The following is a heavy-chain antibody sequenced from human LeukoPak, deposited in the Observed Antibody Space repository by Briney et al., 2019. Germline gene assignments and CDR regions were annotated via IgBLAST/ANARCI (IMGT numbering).Heavy chain of an antibody. Sequence: GRSLRLSCAASGFTFSGYARSWVRQAPGKGLEWVSTISDNGGRTYYADSVKGRFTISRDNSKNTLFLQMNSLRAEDSAVYYCATDREGDPSAYYLVGGQGTLITVSS. CDR2: ISDNGGRT. V-gene: IGHV3-23*01. J-gene: IGHJ4*02. CDR1: GFTFSGYA. CDR3: ATDREGDPSAYYLV. D-gene: IGHD3-22*01.